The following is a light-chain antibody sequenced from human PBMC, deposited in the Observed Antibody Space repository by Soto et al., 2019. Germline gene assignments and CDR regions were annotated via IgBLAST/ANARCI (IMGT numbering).Light chain of an antibody. J-gene: IGKJ1*01. CDR2: GAS. CDR1: QSVSSSY. V-gene: IGKV3-20*01. Sequence: EIVLTQSPGILSLSPEERATLSCRASQSVSSSYLAWYQQKRGQAPRLLIYGASHRVTGIPDRFSGSGSGTDFALSISRLEPEDFAVYFCQQYGSSPRTFDQGTKVEIK. CDR3: QQYGSSPRT.